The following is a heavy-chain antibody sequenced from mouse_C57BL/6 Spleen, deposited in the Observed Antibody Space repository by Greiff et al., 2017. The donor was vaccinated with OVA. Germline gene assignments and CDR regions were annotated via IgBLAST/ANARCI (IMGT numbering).Heavy chain of an antibody. CDR1: GYSFTGYY. CDR3: ARGGYYGSSYEYFDV. J-gene: IGHJ1*03. CDR2: INPSTGGT. D-gene: IGHD1-1*01. V-gene: IGHV1-42*01. Sequence: VQLQQSGPELVKPGASVKISCKASGYSFTGYYMNWVKQSPEKSLEWIGEINPSTGGTTYNQKFKAKATLTVDKSSSTAYMQLKSLTSEDSAVYYCARGGYYGSSYEYFDVWHRDHGHRLL.